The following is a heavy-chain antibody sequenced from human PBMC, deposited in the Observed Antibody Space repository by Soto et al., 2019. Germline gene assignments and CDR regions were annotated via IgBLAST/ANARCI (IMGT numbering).Heavy chain of an antibody. Sequence: SVKVSCKASGGTFSSYAISWVRQAPGQGLEWMGGIIPIFGTANYAQKFQGRVTITADESTSTAYMELSSLRSEDTAVYYCAGAVFEGYYYYGMDVWGQGTTVTVSS. CDR2: IIPIFGTA. CDR1: GGTFSSYA. D-gene: IGHD2-8*01. V-gene: IGHV1-69*13. J-gene: IGHJ6*02. CDR3: AGAVFEGYYYYGMDV.